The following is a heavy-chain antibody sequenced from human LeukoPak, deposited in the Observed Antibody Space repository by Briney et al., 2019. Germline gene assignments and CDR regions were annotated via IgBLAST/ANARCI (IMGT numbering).Heavy chain of an antibody. Sequence: GASVKVSCKASGYTFTSYGISWVRQAPGQGLEWMGWISAYNGNTNYAQKLQGRVTMTTDTSTSTAYMELRSLRSDDTAVYYCARISGYPTQSIAAPYCFDYWGQGTLVTVSS. V-gene: IGHV1-18*01. CDR2: ISAYNGNT. CDR3: ARISGYPTQSIAAPYCFDY. D-gene: IGHD6-6*01. CDR1: GYTFTSYG. J-gene: IGHJ4*02.